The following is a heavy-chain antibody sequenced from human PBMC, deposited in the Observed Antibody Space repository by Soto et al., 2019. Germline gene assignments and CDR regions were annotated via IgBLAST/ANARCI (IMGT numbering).Heavy chain of an antibody. J-gene: IGHJ6*03. CDR1: GGSFSGYY. CDR2: INHSGST. Sequence: QVQLQQWGAGLLKPSETLSLTCAVYGGSFSGYYWSWIRQPPGKGLEWIGEINHSGSTNYNPSLNGRVTISVDTAKNQFSLKLSSVTAADTAVYYCARVKQQLVRSSYYYYYYYMDVWGKGTTVTVSS. D-gene: IGHD6-13*01. V-gene: IGHV4-34*01. CDR3: ARVKQQLVRSSYYYYYYYMDV.